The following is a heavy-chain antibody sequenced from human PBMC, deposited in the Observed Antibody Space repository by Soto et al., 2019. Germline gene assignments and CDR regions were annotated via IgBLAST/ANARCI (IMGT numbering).Heavy chain of an antibody. D-gene: IGHD3-10*01. Sequence: EVQLVETGGGLIPPGGSLRLSRAASGFIVRSNYLSWVRQGPGEGLGGGSVIYSGGSTYYADSVKGRFTISRDNSKNTLYLQMNSLRAEDTAVYYCARASTYGSPWYYGMDVWGQGTTVTVSS. CDR2: IYSGGST. CDR1: GFIVRSNY. J-gene: IGHJ6*02. CDR3: ARASTYGSPWYYGMDV. V-gene: IGHV3-53*02.